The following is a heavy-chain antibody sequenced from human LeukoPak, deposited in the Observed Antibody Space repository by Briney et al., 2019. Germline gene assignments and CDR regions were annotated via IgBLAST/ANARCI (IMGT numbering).Heavy chain of an antibody. Sequence: PGGSLRLSCAASKFTFSSHAMNWVRQTPGKGLEWVSTISGLGDKTYYADSVKGRFTISRDNSKNTLFLQMNSLRAEDTAVYYCARDYGDYAGYFDYWGQGTLVTVSS. V-gene: IGHV3-23*01. D-gene: IGHD4-17*01. J-gene: IGHJ4*02. CDR1: KFTFSSHA. CDR2: ISGLGDKT. CDR3: ARDYGDYAGYFDY.